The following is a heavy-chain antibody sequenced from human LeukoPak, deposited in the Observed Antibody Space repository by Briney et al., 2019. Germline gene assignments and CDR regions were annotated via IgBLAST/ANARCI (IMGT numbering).Heavy chain of an antibody. J-gene: IGHJ4*02. CDR3: ARNYGSGSV. CDR2: INHSGST. Sequence: SETLSLTCAVYGGSFSGYYWSWIRQPPVKGLEWIGEINHSGSTNYNPSLKSRVTISVDTSKNQFSLKLSSVTAADTAVYYCARNYGSGSVWGQGTLVTVPS. CDR1: GGSFSGYY. V-gene: IGHV4-34*01. D-gene: IGHD3-10*01.